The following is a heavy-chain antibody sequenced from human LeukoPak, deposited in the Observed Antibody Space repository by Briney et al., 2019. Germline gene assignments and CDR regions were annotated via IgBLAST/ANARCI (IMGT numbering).Heavy chain of an antibody. CDR3: AKHMRATNTYSFFGLDV. D-gene: IGHD1-26*01. V-gene: IGHV3-9*01. CDR2: INWNGGGT. Sequence: GGSLRLSCAATGFTFKDYGMPWVRQPPGKGLEWVSSINWNGGGTDYADSVKGRFTISRDNAKNSLYLQLSSLRPEDTALYYCAKHMRATNTYSFFGLDVWGQGTTVTVSS. J-gene: IGHJ6*02. CDR1: GFTFKDYG.